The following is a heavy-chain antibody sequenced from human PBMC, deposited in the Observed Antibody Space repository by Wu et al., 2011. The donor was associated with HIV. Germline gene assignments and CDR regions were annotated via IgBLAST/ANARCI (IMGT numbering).Heavy chain of an antibody. CDR1: GYTFTGYY. J-gene: IGHJ5*02. CDR3: ARERTPGGIVVVVKLGFDP. Sequence: QVQLVQSGAEVKKPGASVKVSCKASGYTFTGYYMHWVRQAPGQGLEWMGWINPNSGGTNYAQKFQGRVTMTRDTSISTAYMELSRLRSDDTAVYYCARERTPGGIVVVVKLGFDPWGQGTLVTVSS. V-gene: IGHV1-2*02. D-gene: IGHD2-15*01. CDR2: INPNSGGT.